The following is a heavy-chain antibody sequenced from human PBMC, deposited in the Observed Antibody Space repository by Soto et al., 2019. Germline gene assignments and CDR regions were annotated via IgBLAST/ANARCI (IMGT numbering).Heavy chain of an antibody. CDR1: GFTFSSYA. J-gene: IGHJ4*02. V-gene: IGHV3-30-3*01. D-gene: IGHD6-19*01. CDR3: ARGIAVAVSDY. Sequence: PGGSLRLSCAASGFTFSSYAMHWVRQAPGKGLEWVAVISYDGSNKYYADSVKGRFTISRDNSKNTLYLQMNSLRAEDTAVYYCARGIAVAVSDYWGQGTLVTVSS. CDR2: ISYDGSNK.